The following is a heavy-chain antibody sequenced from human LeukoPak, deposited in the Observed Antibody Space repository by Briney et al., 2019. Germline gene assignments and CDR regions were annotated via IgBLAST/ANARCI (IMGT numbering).Heavy chain of an antibody. J-gene: IGHJ4*02. CDR2: INRDGSQK. D-gene: IGHD5-12*01. V-gene: IGHV3-7*01. Sequence: GGSLRLSCGTSGFGFGIYWMTWVRQAPGKGLEWVANINRDGSQKHYVDSVKGRFTISRDNAGKSLYLDMDSLRAEDTAVYYCAKDTWVATVYTIFDYWGQGTLVTVSS. CDR1: GFGFGIYW. CDR3: AKDTWVATVYTIFDY.